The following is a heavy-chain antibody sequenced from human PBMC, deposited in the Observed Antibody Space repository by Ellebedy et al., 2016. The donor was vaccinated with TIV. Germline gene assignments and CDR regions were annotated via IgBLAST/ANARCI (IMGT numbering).Heavy chain of an antibody. V-gene: IGHV3-33*01. D-gene: IGHD5-12*01. CDR1: GFTFSSYG. Sequence: GESLKISCAASGFTFSSYGMHWVRQAPDKGLEWVAVIWFDGSHKYCVDSVKGRFTISRDNSKNTLYLQMNTLRTEDTAVYYCARGGQLGYTFDIWGQGTMVTVSS. CDR2: IWFDGSHK. J-gene: IGHJ3*02. CDR3: ARGGQLGYTFDI.